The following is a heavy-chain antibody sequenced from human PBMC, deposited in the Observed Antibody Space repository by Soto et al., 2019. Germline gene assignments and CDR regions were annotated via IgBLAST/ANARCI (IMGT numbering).Heavy chain of an antibody. CDR3: ARDFTRTRHCSSGNCYPMSD. CDR1: GGTFSTYG. J-gene: IGHJ4*02. V-gene: IGHV1-69*01. Sequence: QVQLVQSGAEVKKLGSSVKVSCKASGGTFSTYGITWVRQAPGQGLEWMGRILPIFDTTIYAQKFQGRVTITADESTSTAYMELSSLRFDDTAVYYCARDFTRTRHCSSGNCYPMSDWCQGIPVTVAS. D-gene: IGHD2-15*01. CDR2: ILPIFDTT.